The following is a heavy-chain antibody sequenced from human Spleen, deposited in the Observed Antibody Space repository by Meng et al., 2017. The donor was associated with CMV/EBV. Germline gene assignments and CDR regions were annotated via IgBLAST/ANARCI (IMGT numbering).Heavy chain of an antibody. CDR1: GFTFSDYA. CDR2: ISYDGRTK. V-gene: IGHV3-30*04. D-gene: IGHD5-24*01. CDR3: VRGPGEGYRTSYVDY. J-gene: IGHJ4*02. Sequence: GESLKISCVASGFTFSDYAMHWVRQAPGKGLVWVAVISYDGRTKYYADSVEGRFTISRDNSRYTLYLEINTLRAEDTAVLYCVRGPGEGYRTSYVDYWGQGTVVTVSS.